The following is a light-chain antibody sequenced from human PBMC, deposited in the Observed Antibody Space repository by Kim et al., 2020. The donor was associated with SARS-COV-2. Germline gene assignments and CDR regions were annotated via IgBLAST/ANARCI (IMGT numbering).Light chain of an antibody. CDR2: SNN. Sequence: QSVLTQPPSASGTPGQRVTISCSGSSSNIGSNTVNWYQQLPGTAPKLLIYSNNQRPSGVPDRFSGSTSGTSASLAISGLQSEDEADYYCAACDDSLNGSYVFGTGTKVTVL. CDR1: SSNIGSNT. V-gene: IGLV1-44*01. CDR3: AACDDSLNGSYV. J-gene: IGLJ1*01.